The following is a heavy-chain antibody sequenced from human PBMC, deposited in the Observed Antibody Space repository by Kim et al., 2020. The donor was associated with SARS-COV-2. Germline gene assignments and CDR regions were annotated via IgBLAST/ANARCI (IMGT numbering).Heavy chain of an antibody. D-gene: IGHD4-4*01. V-gene: IGHV4-39*01. CDR2: GTP. J-gene: IGHJ4*02. CDR3: ATTVNYFDT. Sequence: GTPYYNPTLKTRVTISVDTSKNQFSLRLSSVTAADTALYYCATTVNYFDTWGQGTLVTVSS.